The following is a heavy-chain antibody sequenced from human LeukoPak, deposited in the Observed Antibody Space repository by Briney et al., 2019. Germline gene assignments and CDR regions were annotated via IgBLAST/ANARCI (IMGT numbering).Heavy chain of an antibody. CDR1: GYTFTSYG. D-gene: IGHD6-19*01. J-gene: IGHJ4*02. V-gene: IGHV1-18*01. CDR2: ISAYHGNT. CDR3: ARDHPWAVASRIDY. Sequence: SVKVSCKASGYTFTSYGISWVRQAPGPGLEWMGWISAYHGNTNYAQKLQGRVTLTTDTSPSTAYMELRSLRSDDTAVYYCARDHPWAVASRIDYWGQGTLVTVPS.